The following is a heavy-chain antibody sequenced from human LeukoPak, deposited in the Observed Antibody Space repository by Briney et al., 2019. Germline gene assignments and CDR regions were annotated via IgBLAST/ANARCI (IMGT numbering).Heavy chain of an antibody. Sequence: SETLSLTCTVSGASISSYYWSWIRQPPGKGLEWISYNYFYSGSTNYNPSLKSRLTISVDTSKNQFSLKLNSVTAADTAVYYCARGWAAAGFFDYWGQGTLVTVSS. CDR3: ARGWAAAGFFDY. V-gene: IGHV4-59*01. D-gene: IGHD6-13*01. CDR2: NYFYSGST. CDR1: GASISSYY. J-gene: IGHJ4*02.